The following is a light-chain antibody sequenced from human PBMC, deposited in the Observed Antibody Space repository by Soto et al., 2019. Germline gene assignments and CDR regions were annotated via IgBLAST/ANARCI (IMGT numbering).Light chain of an antibody. CDR2: DXX. V-gene: IGLV2-14*03. CDR3: SSYSSSSTHVV. Sequence: QSALTQPASVSGSPGRSVTISCTGSSSDVGDFNYVSWYQHLPGRAPKLIIYDXXXXXXXXXXXXXASKSGRTASLTISGXXXEDEXXYYCSSYSSSSTHVVFGGGTKLTVL. CDR1: SSDVGDFNY. J-gene: IGLJ2*01.